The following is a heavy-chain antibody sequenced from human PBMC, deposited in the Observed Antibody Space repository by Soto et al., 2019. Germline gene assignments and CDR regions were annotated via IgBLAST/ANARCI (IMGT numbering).Heavy chain of an antibody. D-gene: IGHD3-9*01. CDR3: ARDSGYYDILTGYQSYFFDY. CDR1: GGSISSGGYY. J-gene: IGHJ4*02. V-gene: IGHV4-31*03. Sequence: SLTCTVSGGSISSGGYYWSWIRQHPGKGLEWIGYIYYSGSTYYNPSLKSRVTISVDTSKNQFSLKLSSVTAADTAVYYCARDSGYYDILTGYQSYFFDYWGQGTLVTVSS. CDR2: IYYSGST.